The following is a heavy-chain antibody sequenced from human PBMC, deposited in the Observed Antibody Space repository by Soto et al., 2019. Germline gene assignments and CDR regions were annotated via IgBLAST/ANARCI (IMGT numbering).Heavy chain of an antibody. Sequence: LRLSCAASGFTFSSYAMHWVRQAPGKGLEWVAVISYDGSNKNYADSVKGRFTISRDNSKNTLYLQMNSLRAEDTAVYYCARDVGGGDGSGSQTIFDYWGQGTLVTVSS. CDR3: ARDVGGGDGSGSQTIFDY. CDR2: ISYDGSNK. CDR1: GFTFSSYA. J-gene: IGHJ4*02. D-gene: IGHD3-10*01. V-gene: IGHV3-30-3*01.